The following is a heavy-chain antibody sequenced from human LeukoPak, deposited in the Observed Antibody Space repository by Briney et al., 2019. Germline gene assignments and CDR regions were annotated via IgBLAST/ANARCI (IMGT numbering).Heavy chain of an antibody. CDR3: ARGYYGMDF. V-gene: IGHV6-1*01. CDR1: GDRVSSTSAA. CDR2: TYYRFKWYN. J-gene: IGHJ6*02. Sequence: KPSQTLSLTCAVRGDRVSSTSAARNWIRQSPSRGLEWLGRTYYRFKWYNDYAVSVESRINITPDTSKNQFNIQQTYDTPQDTAVYGWARGYYGMDFWVQGTTVTVSS.